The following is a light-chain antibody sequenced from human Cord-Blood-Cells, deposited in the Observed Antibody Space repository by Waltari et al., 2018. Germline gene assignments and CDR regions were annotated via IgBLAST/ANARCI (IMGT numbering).Light chain of an antibody. J-gene: IGKJ1*01. CDR3: RQYNSYWA. CDR2: DAS. CDR1: QSISSW. V-gene: IGKV1-5*01. Sequence: DIQMTQSPSTLSASVGDRVTITCRASQSISSWLSWYQQKPGKAPKLLIYDASSLESGVPSRCGGSGSGTEFTLTISRLQPDDFSTYYCRQYNSYWAFGQGTKVEIK.